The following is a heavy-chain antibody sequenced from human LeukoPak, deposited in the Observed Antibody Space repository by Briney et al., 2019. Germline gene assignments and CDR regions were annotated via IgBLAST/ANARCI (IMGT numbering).Heavy chain of an antibody. V-gene: IGHV3-21*01. CDR1: GFTFSSYS. Sequence: GGSLRLSCAASGFTFSSYSMSWVRQAPGKGLEWVSSISSSGSYIYYADSVKRRFSISRDNAKNSLYLQMNSLRAEDTAVYYCARDGPYDSSGLPPVDAFDIWGQGTMVTVSS. CDR3: ARDGPYDSSGLPPVDAFDI. D-gene: IGHD3-22*01. CDR2: ISSSGSYI. J-gene: IGHJ3*02.